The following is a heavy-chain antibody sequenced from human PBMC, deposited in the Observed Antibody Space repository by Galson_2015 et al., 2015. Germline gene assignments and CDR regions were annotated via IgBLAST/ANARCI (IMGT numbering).Heavy chain of an antibody. CDR2: IGHSGST. J-gene: IGHJ5*02. Sequence: TLSLTCALYGGSFSGYHWSWIRQPPGKGLEWIGEIGHSGSTNYNPSLKSRVTVSIDTSKNQFSLKLTSVSAADTAVYYCARGGRVRGIIVTRFHWFDTWGQGTPVTVSS. V-gene: IGHV4-34*01. CDR3: ARGGRVRGIIVTRFHWFDT. CDR1: GGSFSGYH. D-gene: IGHD3-10*01.